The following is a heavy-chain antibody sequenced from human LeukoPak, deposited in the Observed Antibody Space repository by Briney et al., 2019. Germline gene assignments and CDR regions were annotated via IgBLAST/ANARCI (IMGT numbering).Heavy chain of an antibody. CDR2: ISSGSNYI. CDR3: ARVGCSGGTCYDY. V-gene: IGHV3-21*01. CDR1: GFTFSSYS. D-gene: IGHD2-15*01. Sequence: PGGSLRLSCAASGFTFSSYSMYWVRQAPGKGLEWVSFISSGSNYIYYIDSVKGRFTISRDNAKNPLYLQMNSLRVEDTAIYYCARVGCSGGTCYDYWGQGTLVTVSS. J-gene: IGHJ4*02.